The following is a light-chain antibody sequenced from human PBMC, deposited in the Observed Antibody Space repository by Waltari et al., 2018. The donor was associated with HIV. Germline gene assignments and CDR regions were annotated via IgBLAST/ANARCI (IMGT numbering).Light chain of an antibody. Sequence: QSALTQPPSASGSPGQSVTISCTAPSSTVGGYNYVSCYQPYPGKAPKLIIYEVPKRPSGVPNRFSGSKSGNTASLTVSGLQAEDEADYYCSSYAGRNTYVMFGGGTKLTVL. CDR3: SSYAGRNTYVM. V-gene: IGLV2-8*01. J-gene: IGLJ3*02. CDR2: EVP. CDR1: SSTVGGYNY.